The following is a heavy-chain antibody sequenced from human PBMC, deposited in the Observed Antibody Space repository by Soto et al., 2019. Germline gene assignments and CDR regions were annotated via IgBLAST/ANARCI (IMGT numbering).Heavy chain of an antibody. V-gene: IGHV4-59*01. D-gene: IGHD3-9*01. J-gene: IGHJ4*02. CDR2: IYYSGST. Sequence: QVQLQESGPGLVKPSETLSLTCTVSGGSISSYYWSWIRQPPGKGLEWIGYIYYSGSTNYNPSLKSRVTRSVDTSKNQFSLKLSSVTAADTAVYYCARHYDILTGYYLYFDYWGQGTLVTVSS. CDR1: GGSISSYY. CDR3: ARHYDILTGYYLYFDY.